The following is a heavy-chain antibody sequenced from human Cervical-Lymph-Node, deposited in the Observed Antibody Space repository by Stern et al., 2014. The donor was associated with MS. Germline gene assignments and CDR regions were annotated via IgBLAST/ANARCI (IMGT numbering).Heavy chain of an antibody. D-gene: IGHD5-18*01. CDR2: VSNSVTT. V-gene: IGHV4-4*07. J-gene: IGHJ4*02. CDR3: ARGRHTAMVTSGRYCDL. CDR1: SASIIHFY. Sequence: LQSSGPVRVQPSETLLLTCSLFSASIIHFYWSWIRQILRNQLQWIGHVSNSVTTYYDSSLESRVTMSMDASKQQFSLSLTSVTAVHTAVYFCARGRHTAMVTSGRYCDLWGRETLVTVSS.